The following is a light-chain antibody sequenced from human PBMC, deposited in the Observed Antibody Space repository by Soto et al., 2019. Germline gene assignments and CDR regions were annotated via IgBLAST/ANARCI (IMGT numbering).Light chain of an antibody. V-gene: IGKV3-20*01. CDR1: QSVRNNY. J-gene: IGKJ1*01. CDR3: QQYGRSPTT. CDR2: GAS. Sequence: ETVLTQSPGTLSLSPGERATLSCRASQSVRNNYLAWYQQKPGQAPRLLISGASSRAAGIPDRFSGGGSGTDFTLTISRLEPEDFAVYYCQQYGRSPTTFGQGTKV.